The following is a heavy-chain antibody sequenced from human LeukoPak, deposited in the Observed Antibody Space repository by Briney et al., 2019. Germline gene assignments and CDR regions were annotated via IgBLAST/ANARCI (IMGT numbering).Heavy chain of an antibody. V-gene: IGHV4-39*01. D-gene: IGHD3-10*01. CDR3: ATRTYYDGNPALSHDY. CDR2: FYYSGST. J-gene: IGHJ4*02. Sequence: PSETLSLTCTVSGASISSSSYYWGWIPQPTGQGLVESGSFYYSGSTYYNPSLNIRGSISVDTSKNQFSLKLRSITAADTDVDYCATRTYYDGNPALSHDYWGQGILVTVSS. CDR1: GASISSSSYY.